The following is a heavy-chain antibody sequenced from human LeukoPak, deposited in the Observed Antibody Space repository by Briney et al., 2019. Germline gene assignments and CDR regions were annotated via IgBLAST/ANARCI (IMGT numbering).Heavy chain of an antibody. V-gene: IGHV3-30*02. J-gene: IGHJ4*02. D-gene: IGHD3-10*01. Sequence: GGSLRLSCAASGFTFSSYGMHWVRQAPGKGLEWVVFIRYDGSNKYYADSVKGRFTISRDNSKNTLYLQMNSLRAEDTAVYYCAKDLRYYGSGSYGGYFDYWGQGTLVTVSS. CDR1: GFTFSSYG. CDR3: AKDLRYYGSGSYGGYFDY. CDR2: IRYDGSNK.